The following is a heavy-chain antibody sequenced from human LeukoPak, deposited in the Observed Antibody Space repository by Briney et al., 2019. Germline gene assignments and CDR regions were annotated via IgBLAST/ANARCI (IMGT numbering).Heavy chain of an antibody. D-gene: IGHD3-22*01. V-gene: IGHV4-59*11. Sequence: NSSETLSLTCTVSGGSMSSHYWSWIRQPPGKGLEWIGYVYYSGSINYNPSLKNRVTISVDRSKNQFSLKLNSVTAADTAVYYCAKHPTNAYYDMIWFDPWGQGTLVTVSS. CDR1: GGSMSSHY. CDR2: VYYSGSI. CDR3: AKHPTNAYYDMIWFDP. J-gene: IGHJ5*02.